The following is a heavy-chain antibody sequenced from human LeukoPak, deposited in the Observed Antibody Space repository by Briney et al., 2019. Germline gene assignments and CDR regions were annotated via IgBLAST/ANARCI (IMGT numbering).Heavy chain of an antibody. J-gene: IGHJ4*02. CDR3: AREGPICSSTSCHTNSFDY. V-gene: IGHV1-2*02. D-gene: IGHD2-2*01. CDR1: GYTFSGSY. CDR2: INPNSGGT. Sequence: GASVKVSCKASGYTFSGSYMHWVRQAPGQGLEWMGWINPNSGGTNYAQKFQGRVTMTRDTSISTAYMELSRLRSDDTAVYYCAREGPICSSTSCHTNSFDYWGQGTLVTVSS.